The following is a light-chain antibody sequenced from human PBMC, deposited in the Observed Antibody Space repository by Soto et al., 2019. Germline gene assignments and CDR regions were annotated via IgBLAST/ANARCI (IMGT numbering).Light chain of an antibody. V-gene: IGKV3-15*01. CDR3: QQYEKWPLA. CDR1: QSITST. Sequence: EIVVTQFPVTLSVSPGERVILSCRASQSITSTLAWYQQKPGQAPRLLIYATSTRAADIPARFSGSGSGTEFTLTSTSLQSEDFAVYYCQQYEKWPLAFGGGTRVELK. J-gene: IGKJ4*01. CDR2: ATS.